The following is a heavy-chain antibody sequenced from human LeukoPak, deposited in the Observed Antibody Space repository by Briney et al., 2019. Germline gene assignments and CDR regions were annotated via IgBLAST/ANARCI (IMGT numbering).Heavy chain of an antibody. CDR2: ISSSGGRT. CDR1: GFTFSSDA. CDR3: AKGGGDYDVHGYSFDY. Sequence: GGCLRLSCVASGFTFSSDAVSWVRQAQGEWREWDSAISSSGGRTYYAGSVKGRYTISRDSSKNTLYLQMNSLRAEDTTVYYCAKGGGDYDVHGYSFDYWGQGALVTVSS. V-gene: IGHV3-23*01. J-gene: IGHJ4*02. D-gene: IGHD3-22*01.